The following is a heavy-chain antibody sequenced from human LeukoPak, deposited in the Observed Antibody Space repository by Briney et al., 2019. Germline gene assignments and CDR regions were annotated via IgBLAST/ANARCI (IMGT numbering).Heavy chain of an antibody. D-gene: IGHD3-10*01. CDR1: GGSFSGYY. J-gene: IGHJ6*03. CDR2: INHSGST. V-gene: IGHV4-34*01. Sequence: PSETLSLTCAVYGGSFSGYYWSWIRQPPGKGLEWIGEINHSGSTNYNPSLKSRVTISVDTSKNQFSLKLSSVTAADTAVYYCARGRSGSHYMDVWGKGTTVTVSS. CDR3: ARGRSGSHYMDV.